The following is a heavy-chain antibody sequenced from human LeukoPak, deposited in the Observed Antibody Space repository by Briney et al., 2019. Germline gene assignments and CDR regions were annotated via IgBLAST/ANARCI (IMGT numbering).Heavy chain of an antibody. CDR1: GYPFTGYY. V-gene: IGHV1-2*02. Sequence: SVKVSCKASGYPFTGYYIHWVRQAPGQGLEWMGWINPNSGGTNYAQKFQGRVTMTSETSITTAYMDLRRLTSGDTAGYCCAREICDYDSAYWGEGTLVTVSS. CDR2: INPNSGGT. D-gene: IGHD4-17*01. CDR3: AREICDYDSAY. J-gene: IGHJ4*02.